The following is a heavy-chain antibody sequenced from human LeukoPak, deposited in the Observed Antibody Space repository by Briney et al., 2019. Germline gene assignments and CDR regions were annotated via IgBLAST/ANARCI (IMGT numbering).Heavy chain of an antibody. V-gene: IGHV3-30*01. J-gene: IGHJ4*02. CDR2: ISYEASNK. D-gene: IGHD2-8*02. Sequence: GGSLRLSCAASGFTFGNHAMHWVRQAPAMGLEWVAVISYEASNKYYANSVKGRFTISRDNSKNTLYLQMNSLRAEDTAVYYCARDYLVGCTDTICYPIDYWGQGTLVTVSS. CDR1: GFTFGNHA. CDR3: ARDYLVGCTDTICYPIDY.